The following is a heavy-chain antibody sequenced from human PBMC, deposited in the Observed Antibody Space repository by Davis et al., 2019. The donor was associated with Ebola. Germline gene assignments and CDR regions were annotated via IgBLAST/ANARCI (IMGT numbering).Heavy chain of an antibody. CDR1: GGSFSGYY. CDR2: INHSGST. CDR3: ARLNGDSSSNDY. V-gene: IGHV4-34*01. Sequence: SETLSLTCAVYGGSFSGYYWSWIRQPPGKGLEWIGEINHSGSTNYNPSLKSRVPISVDTSKNQFSLKLSSVTAADTAVYYCARLNGDSSSNDYWGQGTLVTVSS. J-gene: IGHJ4*02. D-gene: IGHD6-13*01.